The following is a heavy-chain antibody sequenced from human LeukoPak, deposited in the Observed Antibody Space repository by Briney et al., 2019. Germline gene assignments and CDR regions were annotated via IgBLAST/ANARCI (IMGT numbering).Heavy chain of an antibody. CDR3: AKVPPTLWFGELFFDY. Sequence: GGSLRLSCAASGFTFTDHWMSWVRQAPGKGLEWVSAISGSGGSTYYAESVKGRFTISRDNSKNTLYLQMNSLRAEDTAVYYCAKVPPTLWFGELFFDYWGQGTLVTVSS. D-gene: IGHD3-10*01. J-gene: IGHJ4*02. CDR2: ISGSGGST. CDR1: GFTFTDHW. V-gene: IGHV3-23*01.